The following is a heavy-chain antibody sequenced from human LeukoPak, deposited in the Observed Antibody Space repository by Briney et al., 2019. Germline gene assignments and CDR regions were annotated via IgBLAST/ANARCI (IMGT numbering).Heavy chain of an antibody. Sequence: GRSLRLSCAASGFTFSSYAMHWVRQAPGKGLEWVAVISYDGSNKYYADSVKGRFTISRDNSKNTLYLQMNSLRAEDTAVYYCARPGGSYQSKVGNWFDPWGQGTLVTVSS. CDR3: ARPGGSYQSKVGNWFDP. CDR1: GFTFSSYA. D-gene: IGHD1-26*01. CDR2: ISYDGSNK. J-gene: IGHJ5*02. V-gene: IGHV3-30*01.